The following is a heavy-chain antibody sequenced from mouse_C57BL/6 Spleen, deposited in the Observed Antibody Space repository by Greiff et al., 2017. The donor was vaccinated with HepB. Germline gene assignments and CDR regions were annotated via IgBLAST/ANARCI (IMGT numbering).Heavy chain of an antibody. CDR1: GYTFTSYW. Sequence: QVQLQQPGAELVKPGASVKLSCKASGYTFTSYWMHWVKQRPGQGLEWIGMIHPNSGSTNYNEKFKSKATLTVAKSSSTAYMQISSLTSEDSAVYYCARLSYGNDDDFDYWGKGTTLTVSS. CDR2: IHPNSGST. D-gene: IGHD2-2*01. CDR3: ARLSYGNDDDFDY. J-gene: IGHJ2*01. V-gene: IGHV1-64*01.